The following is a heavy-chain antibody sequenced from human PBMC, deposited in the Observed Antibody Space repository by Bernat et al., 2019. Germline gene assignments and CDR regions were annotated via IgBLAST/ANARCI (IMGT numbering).Heavy chain of an antibody. CDR1: GFTVSSNY. D-gene: IGHD1-1*01. J-gene: IGHJ3*01. CDR2: IYTGGTT. Sequence: EVQLVESGGGLIQPGGSLRLSCAASGFTVSSNYMSWVRQAPGKGLEWVSVIYTGGTTYFADSVKGRFTISRDNSKNTLSLQMNTLRAEDTAVYYCAKRWGERLSTFDFWGQGTMVTVSS. CDR3: AKRWGERLSTFDF. V-gene: IGHV3-53*01.